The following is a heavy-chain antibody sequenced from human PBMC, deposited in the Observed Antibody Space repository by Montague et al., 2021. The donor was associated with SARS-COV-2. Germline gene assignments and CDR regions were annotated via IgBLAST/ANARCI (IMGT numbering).Heavy chain of an antibody. CDR3: TRDYRSIVGDGLDI. J-gene: IGHJ3*02. D-gene: IGHD3-16*02. CDR2: TSTSAYTT. Sequence: SLRLSCAASGFTFSNYDMNWVRQAPGKGPEWISYTSTSAYTTSYAGSVKGRFTISRDNGKNSLYLQMNGLRVEDTAVYYCTRDYRSIVGDGLDIWGQGTKVTVSS. V-gene: IGHV3-48*03. CDR1: GFTFSNYD.